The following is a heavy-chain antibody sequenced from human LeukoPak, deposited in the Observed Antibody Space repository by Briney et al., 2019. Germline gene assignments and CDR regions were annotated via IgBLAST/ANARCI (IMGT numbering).Heavy chain of an antibody. D-gene: IGHD6-13*01. CDR1: GYTFTSYG. V-gene: IGHV1-18*01. CDR2: ISAYNGNT. CDR3: ATQRIAAAGTDFYYYYGMDV. Sequence: ASVKVSCKASGYTFTSYGISWVRQAPGQGLEWMGWISAYNGNTNYAQKLQGRVTMTTDTSTSTAYMELRSLRSDDTAVYYCATQRIAAAGTDFYYYYGMDVWGQGTTVTVSS. J-gene: IGHJ6*02.